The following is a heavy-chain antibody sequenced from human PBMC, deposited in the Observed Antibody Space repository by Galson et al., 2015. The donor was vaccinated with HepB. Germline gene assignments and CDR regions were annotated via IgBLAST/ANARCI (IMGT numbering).Heavy chain of an antibody. V-gene: IGHV6-1*01. D-gene: IGHD5-12*01. CDR1: GDSVSSNSAA. CDR2: TYYRSKWYN. CDR3: ARGLDSGYEELFDY. Sequence: CAISGDSVSSNSAAWNWIRQSPSRGLEWLGRTYYRSKWYNDYAVSVKSRITINPDTSKNQFSLQLNSVTPEDTAVYYCARGLDSGYEELFDYWGQGTLVTVSS. J-gene: IGHJ4*02.